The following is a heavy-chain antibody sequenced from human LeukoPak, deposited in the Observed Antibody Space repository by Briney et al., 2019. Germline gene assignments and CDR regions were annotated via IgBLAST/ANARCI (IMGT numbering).Heavy chain of an antibody. CDR2: LYYSGGT. V-gene: IGHV4-59*08. D-gene: IGHD3-3*01. J-gene: IGHJ4*02. CDR1: GGSITGYY. Sequence: RPSETLSLTCSVSGGSITGYYWSWIRQPSGKGLEWIGYLYYSGGTTHNPSLKSRVTISADTSQNQFSLKLNSVTAADTAVYYCARRSDFWSPVSEYSFDYWGQGALVTVSS. CDR3: ARRSDFWSPVSEYSFDY.